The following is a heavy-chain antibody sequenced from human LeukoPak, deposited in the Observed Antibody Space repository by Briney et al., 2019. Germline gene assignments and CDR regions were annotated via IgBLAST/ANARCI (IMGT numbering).Heavy chain of an antibody. V-gene: IGHV3-23*01. J-gene: IGHJ4*02. Sequence: PGGSLRLSCAASGFTFSSYAMSWVRQAPGKGLEWVSTISGTDSSTYYADSVKGRFTISRDNSKNTLYLQMNSLRAEDTAVYYCANQGSGSYWGLTYYWGQGTLVTVSS. CDR1: GFTFSSYA. CDR2: ISGTDSST. D-gene: IGHD1-26*01. CDR3: ANQGSGSYWGLTYY.